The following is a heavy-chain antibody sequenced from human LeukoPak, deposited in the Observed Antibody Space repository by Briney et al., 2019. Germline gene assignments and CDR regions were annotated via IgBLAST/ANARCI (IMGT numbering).Heavy chain of an antibody. CDR1: GGTFSSYA. Sequence: GASVKVSCKASGGTFSSYAISWVRQAPGQGLEWMGRIIPIFGTANYAQKFQGRVTITTDESTSTAYMELSSLRSEDTAVYYCARDDDSSGYYYFFDIWGQGTMVTVSS. CDR2: IIPIFGTA. J-gene: IGHJ3*02. D-gene: IGHD3-22*01. V-gene: IGHV1-69*05. CDR3: ARDDDSSGYYYFFDI.